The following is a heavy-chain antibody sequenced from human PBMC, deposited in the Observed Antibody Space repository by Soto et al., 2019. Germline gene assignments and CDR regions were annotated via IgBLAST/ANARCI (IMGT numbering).Heavy chain of an antibody. CDR3: AKDLSEYCSGGSCYWPYYYYYGMDV. CDR1: GFTFSSYG. D-gene: IGHD2-15*01. Sequence: QVQLVESGGGVVQPGRSLRLSCAASGFTFSSYGMHWVRQAPGKGLEWVAVISYDGSNKYYADSVQGRFTISRDNAKNTLYLQMNSLRAEDTAVYYCAKDLSEYCSGGSCYWPYYYYYGMDVWGQGTTVTVSS. V-gene: IGHV3-30*18. J-gene: IGHJ6*02. CDR2: ISYDGSNK.